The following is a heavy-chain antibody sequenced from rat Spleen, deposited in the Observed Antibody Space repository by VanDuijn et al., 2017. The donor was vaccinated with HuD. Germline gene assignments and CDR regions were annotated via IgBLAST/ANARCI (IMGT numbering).Heavy chain of an antibody. V-gene: IGHV5-58*01. CDR1: GFTFNSHW. D-gene: IGHD1-9*01. CDR2: INTDGGST. Sequence: EVQLVETGGGLVQPGGSLKLSCAASGFTFNSHWMYWIRQAPGKGLEWISSINTDGGSTYYPDSVKGRFTISRDNAEKTVYLQMNSLRSDDTATYYCAKGEAWAYLGYFDFWGQGVMVTVSA. CDR3: AKGEAWAYLGYFDF. J-gene: IGHJ2*01.